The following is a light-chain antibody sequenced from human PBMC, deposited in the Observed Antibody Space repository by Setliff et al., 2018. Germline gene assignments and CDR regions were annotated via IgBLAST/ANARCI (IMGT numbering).Light chain of an antibody. Sequence: QSALAQPPSTSGTPGQKVTISCSGGSSNIGSNTVNWYQQFPGTAPKLLIYSNDQRPSGVPDRFSASKSGTSASLAISGLQSDDEADYYCSAWDDSLNACVFGTGTKVTVL. CDR3: SAWDDSLNACV. J-gene: IGLJ1*01. CDR2: SND. V-gene: IGLV1-44*01. CDR1: SSNIGSNT.